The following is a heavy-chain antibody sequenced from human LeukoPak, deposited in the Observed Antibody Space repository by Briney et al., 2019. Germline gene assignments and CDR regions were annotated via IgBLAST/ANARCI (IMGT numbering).Heavy chain of an antibody. V-gene: IGHV4-38-2*02. D-gene: IGHD3/OR15-3a*01. J-gene: IGHJ4*02. CDR3: ARAQGNGLIDF. CDR2: IYHSGST. CDR1: GYSMSSGYY. Sequence: SETLSLTCTVSGYSMSSGYYWGWIRQPPGKGLEWIGSIYHSGSTYYNPSLKSRVTISVDTSKNQFSLRLSSVTAADTADYYCARAQGNGLIDFWGQGTLVTVSS.